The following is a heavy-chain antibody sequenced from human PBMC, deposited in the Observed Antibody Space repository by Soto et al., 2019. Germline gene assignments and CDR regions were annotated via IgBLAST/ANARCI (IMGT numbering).Heavy chain of an antibody. J-gene: IGHJ6*02. D-gene: IGHD2-15*01. CDR1: GGTFSSYA. Sequence: GASVKVSCKASGGTFSSYAISWVRQAPGQGLEWMGGIIPIFGTANYAQKFQGRVTITADESTSTAYMELSSLRSEDTAVYYCARDSRCSGGSCLKIYYYYGMDVWGQGTTVTVSS. V-gene: IGHV1-69*13. CDR3: ARDSRCSGGSCLKIYYYYGMDV. CDR2: IIPIFGTA.